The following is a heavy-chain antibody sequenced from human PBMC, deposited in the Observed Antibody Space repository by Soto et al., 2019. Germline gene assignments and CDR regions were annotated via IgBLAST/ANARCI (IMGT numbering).Heavy chain of an antibody. J-gene: IGHJ3*02. CDR1: GFTVSSNY. CDR2: IYSGGST. D-gene: IGHD5-18*01. Sequence: GGSLRLSCAASGFTVSSNYMSWVRQAPGKGLEWVSVIYSGGSTYYADSVKGRFTISRHNSKNTLYLQMNSLRAEDTAVYYCASGILRGYSYGDAFDIWGQGTMVTVSS. CDR3: ASGILRGYSYGDAFDI. V-gene: IGHV3-53*04.